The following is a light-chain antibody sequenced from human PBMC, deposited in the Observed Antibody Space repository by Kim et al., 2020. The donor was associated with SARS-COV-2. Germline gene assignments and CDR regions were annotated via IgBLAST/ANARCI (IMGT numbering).Light chain of an antibody. J-gene: IGKJ5*01. Sequence: CWGPGDGATRGGRASQGVGGYLAWLQRKPGQAPRRLSSKAANGAAGVPARFRGRGSGTDFTLTISSLEREDFAVYYCQQRRKAITFGQGTRLEIK. V-gene: IGKV3-11*01. CDR2: KAA. CDR3: QQRRKAIT. CDR1: QGVGGY.